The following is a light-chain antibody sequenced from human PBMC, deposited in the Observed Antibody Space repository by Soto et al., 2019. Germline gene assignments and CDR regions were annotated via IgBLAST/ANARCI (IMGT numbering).Light chain of an antibody. V-gene: IGKV1-5*03. Sequence: DIQMTQSPSTLSASVGDRVTITCRASQSISSWLAGYQQKPGKAPNLLIYKASSLQGGVPSRFSGSGSGTAFSLTISSLQPDDLATYYCQQYNTYPPTFGPGTKVDIK. CDR2: KAS. CDR1: QSISSW. CDR3: QQYNTYPPT. J-gene: IGKJ3*01.